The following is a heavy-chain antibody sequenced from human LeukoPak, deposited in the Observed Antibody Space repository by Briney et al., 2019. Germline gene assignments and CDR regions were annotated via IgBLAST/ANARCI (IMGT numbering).Heavy chain of an antibody. V-gene: IGHV3-23*01. CDR3: ARRGLRPDYYYMDV. CDR1: GFTFSSYA. Sequence: GGSLRLSCAASGFTFSSYAMSWVRQAPGKELEWVSAISGSGGSTYYADSVKGRFTISRDNSKNTLYLQMNSLRAGDTAVYYCARRGLRPDYYYMDVWGKGTTVTVSS. CDR2: ISGSGGST. J-gene: IGHJ6*03. D-gene: IGHD3-3*01.